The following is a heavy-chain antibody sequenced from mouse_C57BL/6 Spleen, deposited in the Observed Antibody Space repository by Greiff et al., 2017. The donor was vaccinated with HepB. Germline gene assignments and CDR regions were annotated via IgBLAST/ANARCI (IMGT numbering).Heavy chain of an antibody. V-gene: IGHV5-4*01. CDR3: AREDDGYYGDTYFDY. D-gene: IGHD2-3*01. J-gene: IGHJ2*01. CDR1: GFTFSSYA. CDR2: ISDGGSYT. Sequence: EVHLVESGGGLVKPGGSLKLSCAASGFTFSSYAMSWVRQTPEKRLEWVATISDGGSYTYYPDNVKGRFTISRDNAKNNLYLQMSHLKSEDTAMYYCAREDDGYYGDTYFDYWGQGTTLTVSS.